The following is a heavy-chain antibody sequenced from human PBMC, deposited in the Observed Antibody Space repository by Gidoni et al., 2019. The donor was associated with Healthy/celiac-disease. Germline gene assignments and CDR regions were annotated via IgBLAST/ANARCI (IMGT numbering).Heavy chain of an antibody. CDR1: GGSISSSSYY. V-gene: IGHV4-39*01. CDR2: IYYSGST. J-gene: IGHJ6*02. D-gene: IGHD3-3*01. CDR3: ARLGYYDFWSTLYGMDV. Sequence: QLQLQESGPGLVKPSETLSLTCTVSGGSISSSSYYWGWIRQPPGKGLEWIGSIYYSGSTYYNPSLKSRVTISVDTSKNQFSLKLSSVTAADTAVYYCARLGYYDFWSTLYGMDVWGQGTTVTVSS.